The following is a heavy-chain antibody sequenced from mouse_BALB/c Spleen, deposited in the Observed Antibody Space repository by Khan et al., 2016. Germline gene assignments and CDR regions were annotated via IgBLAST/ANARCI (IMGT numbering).Heavy chain of an antibody. Sequence: QVQLKQSGPGLVAPSQSLSITCTVSGFSLTGYGVNWVRQPPGKGLEWLGKIWGDGRTDYNSALKSRVSISKDNSKSQVFLKMNSLQTDDTANYYCSSDYEGLAYWGQGTLVIVSA. CDR2: IWGDGRT. V-gene: IGHV2-6-7*01. CDR3: SSDYEGLAY. J-gene: IGHJ3*01. CDR1: GFSLTGYG. D-gene: IGHD2-12*01.